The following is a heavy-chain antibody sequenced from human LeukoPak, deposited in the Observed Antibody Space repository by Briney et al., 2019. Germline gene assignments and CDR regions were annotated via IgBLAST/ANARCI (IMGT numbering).Heavy chain of an antibody. J-gene: IGHJ4*02. CDR3: ARGRGARYYDSSGLYYFDY. D-gene: IGHD3-22*01. Sequence: ASVKVSCKASGYTFTDYYIHWVRQAPGLGLEWMGWINPNSGGTKYAQQFQGRVTMTRDTSISTPYMELSRLTSDDTAVYYCARGRGARYYDSSGLYYFDYWGQGTLVTVSS. CDR2: INPNSGGT. V-gene: IGHV1-2*02. CDR1: GYTFTDYY.